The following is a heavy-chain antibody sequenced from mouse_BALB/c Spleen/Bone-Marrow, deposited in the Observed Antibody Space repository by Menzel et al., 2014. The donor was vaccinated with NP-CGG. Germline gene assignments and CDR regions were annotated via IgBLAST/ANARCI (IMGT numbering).Heavy chain of an antibody. J-gene: IGHJ4*01. Sequence: QVQLKESGAELAKPGASVKMSCKASGYNFISYWMHWVKQSPGQGLEWIGYINPSTGYTEYNQKFKDKATLTADKSSSKAYMQLSSLTSEDSAVYYCARNYDYDGGYYAMDYWGSRNLSHRLL. CDR1: GYNFISYW. D-gene: IGHD2-4*01. CDR3: ARNYDYDGGYYAMDY. V-gene: IGHV1-7*01. CDR2: INPSTGYT.